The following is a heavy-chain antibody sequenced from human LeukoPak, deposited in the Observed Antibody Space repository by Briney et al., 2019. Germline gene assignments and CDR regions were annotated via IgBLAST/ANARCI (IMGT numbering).Heavy chain of an antibody. V-gene: IGHV3-74*01. J-gene: IGHJ4*02. CDR2: INSDGSSA. CDR3: ARGKWELLED. CDR1: GLTFSSYW. Sequence: GGSLRLSCAASGLTFSSYWMHWVRHAPGKGLVWVSRINSDGSSASYADSVKGRFTISRDNAKNTVYLQMNSLRGEDTAVYYCARGKWELLEDWGQGTLVTVSS. D-gene: IGHD1-26*01.